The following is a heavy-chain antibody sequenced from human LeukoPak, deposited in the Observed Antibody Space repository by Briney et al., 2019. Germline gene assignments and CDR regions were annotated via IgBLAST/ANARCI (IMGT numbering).Heavy chain of an antibody. Sequence: PSETLSLTCTVSGISINPYYWTWIRQPAGKGLEWIGRTIPASGSMNYNPSLKSRVTMSVDTSRNQLSLEVTSVTAADTAVYYCMKDGPSWGLLWGLGTLVTVSS. D-gene: IGHD3-16*01. CDR2: TIPASGSM. J-gene: IGHJ4*02. CDR3: MKDGPSWGLL. CDR1: GISINPYY. V-gene: IGHV4-4*07.